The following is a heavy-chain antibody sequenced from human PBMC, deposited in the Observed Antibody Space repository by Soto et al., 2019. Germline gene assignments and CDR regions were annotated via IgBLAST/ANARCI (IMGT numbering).Heavy chain of an antibody. D-gene: IGHD5-12*01. Sequence: EAHLVESGGGLVKAGGPLRLSCAASGIILSDTWMNWVRQAPGKGLEWGGRLESTESGGATDFAYTVKGRFTVSRDDSQNTLSLQMTSLQPEDPALYYCVAESHVTPYDFENWGQGDLVTVSS. J-gene: IGHJ4*02. V-gene: IGHV3-15*04. CDR1: GIILSDTW. CDR2: LESTESGGAT. CDR3: VAESHVTPYDFEN.